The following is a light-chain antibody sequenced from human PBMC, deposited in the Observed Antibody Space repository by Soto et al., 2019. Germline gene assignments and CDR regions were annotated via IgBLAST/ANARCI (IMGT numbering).Light chain of an antibody. CDR3: QQRSNWIT. V-gene: IGKV3D-15*01. CDR2: GAS. J-gene: IGKJ4*01. Sequence: EIVMTQSPATLSVSPGERTTLSCRASQSVSSNLAWYQQIPGQAPRLLIYGASSRATGIPARFSGSGSGTDFTLTISSLEPEDFAVYYCQQRSNWITFGGGTKVDIK. CDR1: QSVSSN.